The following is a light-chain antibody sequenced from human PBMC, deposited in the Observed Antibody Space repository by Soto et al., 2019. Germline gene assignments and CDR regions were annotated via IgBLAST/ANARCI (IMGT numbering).Light chain of an antibody. CDR3: QHYGTTPWT. CDR2: GAS. CDR1: QSVCSRC. Sequence: ETVLTQSPGTLSLSPGERVTLSCRASQSVCSRCLAWYQQKPGQSPRLLIYGASSRATGIPDRFSGSGSGTDFTLTISRLEPEDVAVYYCQHYGTTPWTFGQGTKVGIK. V-gene: IGKV3-20*01. J-gene: IGKJ1*01.